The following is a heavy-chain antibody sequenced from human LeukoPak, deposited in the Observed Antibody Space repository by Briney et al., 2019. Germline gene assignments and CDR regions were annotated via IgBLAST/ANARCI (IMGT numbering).Heavy chain of an antibody. J-gene: IGHJ4*02. CDR2: IKQDRSEK. Sequence: GGSLRLSCAASGFTFTNYWMSWVRQAPGKRLELVANIKQDRSEKYYVDSVKGRFTISRDNAKNSLYLQMNSLRAEDTAVYYCARLREIPVFGVVTKSTSYFDYWGQGTLVTVSS. V-gene: IGHV3-7*01. CDR3: ARLREIPVFGVVTKSTSYFDY. D-gene: IGHD3-3*01. CDR1: GFTFTNYW.